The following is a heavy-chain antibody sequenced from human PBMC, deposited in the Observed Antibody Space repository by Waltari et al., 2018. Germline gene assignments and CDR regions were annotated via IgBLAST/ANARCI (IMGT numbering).Heavy chain of an antibody. CDR3: ARDMEGGYYGSGTDAFDI. Sequence: QVQLQESGPGLVKPSQTLSLTCTVSGGSISSGGYYWSWIRQHPGKGLEWIGYIYYSGSNYDNPSLESRVTISVDTSKNQFSLKLSSVTAADTAVYYCARDMEGGYYGSGTDAFDIWGQGTMVTVSS. D-gene: IGHD3-10*01. CDR2: IYYSGSN. CDR1: GGSISSGGYY. J-gene: IGHJ3*02. V-gene: IGHV4-31*03.